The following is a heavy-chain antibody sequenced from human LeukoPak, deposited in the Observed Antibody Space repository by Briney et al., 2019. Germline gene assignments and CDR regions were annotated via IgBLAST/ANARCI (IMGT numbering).Heavy chain of an antibody. Sequence: SGTLSLTCAVSGGSISSSNWWNWVRQTPGKGLEWIGEIYHRGNTHYNPSLKSRVTMSVDTSTNQFSLRVNSVTAADTAVYYCARGSSGFWSGYYVPEYYFDYWGQGTLVTVSS. J-gene: IGHJ4*02. D-gene: IGHD3-3*01. CDR1: GGSISSSNW. CDR3: ARGSSGFWSGYYVPEYYFDY. CDR2: IYHRGNT. V-gene: IGHV4-4*02.